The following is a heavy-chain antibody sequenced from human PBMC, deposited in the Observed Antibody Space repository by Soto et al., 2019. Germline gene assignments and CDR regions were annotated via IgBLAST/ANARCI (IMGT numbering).Heavy chain of an antibody. CDR1: GFTFSSYA. D-gene: IGHD6-19*01. CDR3: AKDLVSSSGWYDY. J-gene: IGHJ4*02. CDR2: ISGSGGST. Sequence: LRLSCAASGFTFSSYAMSWVRQAPGKGLEWVSAISGSGGSTYYADSVKGRFTISRDNSKNTLYLQMNSLRAEDTAVYYCAKDLVSSSGWYDYWGQGTLVTVSS. V-gene: IGHV3-23*01.